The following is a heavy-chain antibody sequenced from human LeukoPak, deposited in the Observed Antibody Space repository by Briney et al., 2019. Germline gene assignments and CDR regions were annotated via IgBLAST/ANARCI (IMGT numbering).Heavy chain of an antibody. CDR2: IYYSGST. V-gene: IGHV4-39*01. CDR1: GGSISSSSYY. D-gene: IGHD3-3*01. CDR3: ARQGRFLEWLLFGYFDY. Sequence: SETLSLTCTVSGGSISSSSYYWGWIRQPPGKGLEWIGRIYYSGSTYYNPSLKSRVTISVDTSKNQFSLKLSSVTAADTAVYYCARQGRFLEWLLFGYFDYWGQGTLVTVSS. J-gene: IGHJ4*02.